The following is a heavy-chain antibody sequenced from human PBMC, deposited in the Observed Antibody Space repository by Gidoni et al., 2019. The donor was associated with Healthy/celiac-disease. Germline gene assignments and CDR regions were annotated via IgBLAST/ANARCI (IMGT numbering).Heavy chain of an antibody. Sequence: QVQLVQSGSELKKPGASVKVSCKASGYTFTSYAMNWVRQAPGQGLEWMGWINTNTGNPTYAQGFTGRFVFSLDTSVSTAYLQISSLKAEDTAVYYCARDDYYYDSSGYYRRWDNWFDPWGQGTLVTVSS. CDR3: ARDDYYYDSSGYYRRWDNWFDP. CDR1: GYTFTSYA. CDR2: INTNTGNP. V-gene: IGHV7-4-1*02. D-gene: IGHD3-22*01. J-gene: IGHJ5*02.